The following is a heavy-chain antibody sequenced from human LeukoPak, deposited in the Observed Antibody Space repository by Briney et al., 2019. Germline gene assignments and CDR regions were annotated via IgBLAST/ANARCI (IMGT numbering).Heavy chain of an antibody. CDR1: GFTVSSNY. CDR3: ARGERWLQWPLDY. Sequence: GGSLRLSCAASGFTVSSNYMSWVRQAPGEGLEWVSVIYIGVSTYYADSVMGRLTISRDNSKNTLYIQINSLRAEATAVYYCARGERWLQWPLDYWGQGTLVTVSA. J-gene: IGHJ4*02. CDR2: IYIGVST. D-gene: IGHD5-24*01. V-gene: IGHV3-53*01.